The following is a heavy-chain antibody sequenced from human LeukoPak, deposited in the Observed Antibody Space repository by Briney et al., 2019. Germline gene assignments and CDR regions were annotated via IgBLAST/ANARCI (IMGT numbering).Heavy chain of an antibody. V-gene: IGHV4-59*12. J-gene: IGHJ4*02. CDR1: GGSISSYY. Sequence: SETLSLTCTVSGGSISSYYWSWIRQPPGKGLEWIGYIYYSGSTNYNPSLKSRVTISVDTSKNQFSLKLSSVTAADTAVYYCARTARWFKLGLDYWGQGTLVTVSS. D-gene: IGHD4-23*01. CDR2: IYYSGST. CDR3: ARTARWFKLGLDY.